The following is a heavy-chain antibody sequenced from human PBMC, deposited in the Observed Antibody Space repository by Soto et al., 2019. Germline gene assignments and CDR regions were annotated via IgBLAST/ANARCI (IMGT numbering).Heavy chain of an antibody. V-gene: IGHV1-18*01. J-gene: IGHJ6*03. CDR1: GYSFSSYG. CDR2: IRPYNGDT. D-gene: IGHD1-26*01. Sequence: QAQLVQSGSEVKRPGASVKVSSKASGYSFSSYGIVWVRQAPGQGLEWMGWIRPYNGDTNSAQKFQGRVTLTTDTSTSTAYMELRSLRYDDTAVYYCARRAEDHYFYYMGVWGKGTTVTVSS. CDR3: ARRAEDHYFYYMGV.